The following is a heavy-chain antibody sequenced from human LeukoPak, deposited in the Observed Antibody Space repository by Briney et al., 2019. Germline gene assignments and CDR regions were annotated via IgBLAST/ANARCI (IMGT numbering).Heavy chain of an antibody. J-gene: IGHJ4*02. Sequence: PGRSLRLSCAASEFTFSTYGMHWVRQAPGKGLEWVSSISSSSIDIHYADSVKGRFTISRDNAKNSLHLQMSSLRAEDTAVYYCASEETTNGGWTPNYWGQGTLVTVSS. D-gene: IGHD6-19*01. V-gene: IGHV3-21*01. CDR2: ISSSSIDI. CDR3: ASEETTNGGWTPNY. CDR1: EFTFSTYG.